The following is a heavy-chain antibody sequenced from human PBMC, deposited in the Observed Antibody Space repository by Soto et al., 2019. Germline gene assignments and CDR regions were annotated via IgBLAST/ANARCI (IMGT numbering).Heavy chain of an antibody. Sequence: SETLSLTCIVSGESISSSSYYWGWIRQPPGKGLEWIGSIYYSGRTYYNPSFKGRVTLSIDTSKNQFSLKLSSVTATDTAVYYCARQRTTVVTQAYFDHWGQGALVTVSS. CDR3: ARQRTTVVTQAYFDH. D-gene: IGHD2-21*02. V-gene: IGHV4-39*01. J-gene: IGHJ4*02. CDR1: GESISSSSYY. CDR2: IYYSGRT.